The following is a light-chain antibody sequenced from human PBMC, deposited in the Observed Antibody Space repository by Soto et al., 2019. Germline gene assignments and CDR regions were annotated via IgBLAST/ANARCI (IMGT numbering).Light chain of an antibody. CDR2: SAS. CDR3: QQNFNIILT. CDR1: QSISTY. J-gene: IGKJ4*01. Sequence: DLPLTQSPSSLSASVGDTVTITCRASQSISTYLNWWQHKPGTAPRLLISSASNLHTGVPSRFSGSGSGAAFTLTIRSLQPEDSATYFCQQNFNIILTFGGGTKVEIK. V-gene: IGKV1-39*01.